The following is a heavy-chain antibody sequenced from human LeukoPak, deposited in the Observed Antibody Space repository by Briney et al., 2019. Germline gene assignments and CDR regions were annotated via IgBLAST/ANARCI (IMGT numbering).Heavy chain of an antibody. CDR3: ARTSRRDGYNYGGFDY. V-gene: IGHV4-39*07. J-gene: IGHJ4*02. CDR2: FYYSGST. D-gene: IGHD5-24*01. CDR1: GGSISSSSYY. Sequence: SETLSLTCTVSGGSISSSSYYWGWIRQPPGKGLEWIGSFYYSGSTYYNPSLKSRVTISVDTSKNQFSLKLSSVTAADTAVYYCARTSRRDGYNYGGFDYWGQGTLVTVSS.